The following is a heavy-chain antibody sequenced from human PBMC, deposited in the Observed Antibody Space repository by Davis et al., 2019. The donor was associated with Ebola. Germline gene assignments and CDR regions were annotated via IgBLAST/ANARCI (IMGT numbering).Heavy chain of an antibody. CDR3: ARHPITMVRGANPLGV. J-gene: IGHJ6*02. D-gene: IGHD3-10*01. CDR2: IYYSGST. CDR1: GGSISSYY. V-gene: IGHV4-59*08. Sequence: PSETLSLTCTVPGGSISSYYWSWIRQPPGKGLEWIGYIYYSGSTNYNPSLKSRVTISVDTSKNQFSLKLSSVTAADTAVYYCARHPITMVRGANPLGVWGQGTTVTVSS.